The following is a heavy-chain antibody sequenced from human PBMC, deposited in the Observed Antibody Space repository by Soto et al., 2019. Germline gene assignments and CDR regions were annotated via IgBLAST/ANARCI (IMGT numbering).Heavy chain of an antibody. Sequence: QLQLQESGPGLVKPSETLSLTCTVSGGSISSSSYYWGSIRQLPGKGLEGIGSIYYSGGTYYNPSLKSRVTMSADTSKKQCSLKLSSVTAAATAVYYCARQKSIAVAGPDVDYWGQGALVTVSS. V-gene: IGHV4-39*01. D-gene: IGHD6-19*01. J-gene: IGHJ4*02. CDR3: ARQKSIAVAGPDVDY. CDR1: GGSISSSSYY. CDR2: IYYSGGT.